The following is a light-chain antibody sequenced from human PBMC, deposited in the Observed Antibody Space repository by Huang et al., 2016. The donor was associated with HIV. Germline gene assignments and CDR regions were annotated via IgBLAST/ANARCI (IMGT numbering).Light chain of an antibody. Sequence: DIQMTQSPSSLSASVGDRVTITCRASQGISSYLNWYQQKPGKAPKLLIYAAYTLQRGVPSRFSGSGSGTDFTLTISSLQPADSATYYCQETYSIPYTFGQGTKLEIK. CDR2: AAY. CDR1: QGISSY. J-gene: IGKJ2*01. V-gene: IGKV1-39*01. CDR3: QETYSIPYT.